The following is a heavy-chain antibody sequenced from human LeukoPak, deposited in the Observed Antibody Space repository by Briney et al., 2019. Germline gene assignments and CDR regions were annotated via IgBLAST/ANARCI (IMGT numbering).Heavy chain of an antibody. V-gene: IGHV1-69*05. D-gene: IGHD2-2*02. J-gene: IGHJ4*02. Sequence: GASVKVSCKASGGTFSSYAISWVRQAPGQGLEWMGGIIPIFGTANYAQKFQGRVTITKDDSTSTAYMELSNLRFEDTAVYYCAREGLYFFDYWGQGTLVTVSS. CDR2: IIPIFGTA. CDR3: AREGLYFFDY. CDR1: GGTFSSYA.